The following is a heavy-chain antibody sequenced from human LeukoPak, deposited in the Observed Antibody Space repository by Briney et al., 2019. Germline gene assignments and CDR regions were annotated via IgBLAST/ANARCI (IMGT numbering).Heavy chain of an antibody. CDR1: GGTFSSYA. J-gene: IGHJ4*02. D-gene: IGHD5-18*01. Sequence: SVKVSCKASGGTFSSYAISWVRQAPGQGLEWMGGIILIFGTANYAQKFQGRVTITADKSTSTAYMELSSLRSEDTAVHYCARGGQLWLTPLDYWGQGTLVTVSS. CDR3: ARGGQLWLTPLDY. CDR2: IILIFGTA. V-gene: IGHV1-69*06.